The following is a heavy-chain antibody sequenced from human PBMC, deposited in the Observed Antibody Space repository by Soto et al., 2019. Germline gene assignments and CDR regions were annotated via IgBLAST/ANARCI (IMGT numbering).Heavy chain of an antibody. V-gene: IGHV4-59*01. CDR1: GGSFSGYY. J-gene: IGHJ5*02. CDR3: ARGFYDTGGYSSPFDI. CDR2: MYYTGST. Sequence: TLSLTCAAYGGSFSGYYWNWIRQPPGKRLEWIGYMYYTGSTRYNPSLGSRVTFSVDASKNQFSLNLSSVTAADTAVYYCARGFYDTGGYSSPFDIWGQGILVTVSS. D-gene: IGHD3-22*01.